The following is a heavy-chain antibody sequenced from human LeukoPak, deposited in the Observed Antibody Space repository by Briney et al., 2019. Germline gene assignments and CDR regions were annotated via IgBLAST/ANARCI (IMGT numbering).Heavy chain of an antibody. CDR2: IYPGDSDT. D-gene: IGHD6-13*01. Sequence: GESLKISCKGSEYSFTSYWIGWVRPMPGKGLEWMRIIYPGDSDTRYSPSVQGQVTISADKSISTAYLQWSSLKASDTAMYYCARATKQQLVPTNWGQGTLVTVPS. J-gene: IGHJ4*02. CDR1: EYSFTSYW. V-gene: IGHV5-51*01. CDR3: ARATKQQLVPTN.